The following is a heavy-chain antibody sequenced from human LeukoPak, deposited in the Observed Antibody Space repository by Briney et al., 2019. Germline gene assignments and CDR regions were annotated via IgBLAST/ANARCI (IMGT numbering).Heavy chain of an antibody. J-gene: IGHJ4*02. V-gene: IGHV1-18*01. D-gene: IGHD6-19*01. CDR2: ISAYNGNT. CDR3: ARDLSEQWLVPAHY. Sequence: ASVKVSCKASGYTFTSYGISWVRQAPGQGLEWMGWISAYNGNTNYAQKLQGRVTMTTDTSTSTAYMELRSLRSDDTAVYYCARDLSEQWLVPAHYWGQGTLVTVSS. CDR1: GYTFTSYG.